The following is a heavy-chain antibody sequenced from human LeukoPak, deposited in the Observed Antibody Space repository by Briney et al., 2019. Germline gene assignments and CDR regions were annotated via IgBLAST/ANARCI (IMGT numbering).Heavy chain of an antibody. Sequence: SETVSLTCSVSGDSISTYHWNWIRMPPGKGLEWIAFMQSTGNSNYNPSLRSRVTMFVDTSKNQVALILRSVIAADTAVYYCARDKQHSYGRYFDHWGQGALVTVSS. CDR1: GDSISTYH. J-gene: IGHJ4*02. V-gene: IGHV4-59*01. CDR3: ARDKQHSYGRYFDH. D-gene: IGHD5-18*01. CDR2: MQSTGNS.